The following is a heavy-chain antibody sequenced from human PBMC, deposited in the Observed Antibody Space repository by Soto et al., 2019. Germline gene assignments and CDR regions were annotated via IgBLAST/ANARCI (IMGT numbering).Heavy chain of an antibody. Sequence: SETLSLTCTVSGGSISSGGYYWSWIRQHPGKGLEWIGYIYYSGNTYYNPSLKSRVTISVDTSKNQLSLKLSSVTAADTAVCYWAGGVGPPSDFFDNWGQGTLVTVSS. J-gene: IGHJ4*02. D-gene: IGHD3-10*01. CDR3: AGGVGPPSDFFDN. V-gene: IGHV4-31*03. CDR1: GGSISSGGYY. CDR2: IYYSGNT.